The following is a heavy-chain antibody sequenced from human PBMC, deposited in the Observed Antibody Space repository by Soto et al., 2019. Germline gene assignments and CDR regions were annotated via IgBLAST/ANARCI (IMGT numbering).Heavy chain of an antibody. D-gene: IGHD1-26*01. V-gene: IGHV4-34*01. CDR2: INDSGST. CDR1: GGSLSGYY. CDR3: ARAGFSGPYDAFDI. J-gene: IGHJ3*02. Sequence: PSETLSLTCGVFGGSLSGYYWSWIRQPPGKGLEWIGEINDSGSTNYNPSLKSRVTISVDTSKNQFSLKLTSVIAADTAVYFCARAGFSGPYDAFDIWGQGTMVTV.